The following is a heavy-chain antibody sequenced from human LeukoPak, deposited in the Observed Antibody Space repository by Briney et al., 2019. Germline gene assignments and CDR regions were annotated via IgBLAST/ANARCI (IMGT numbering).Heavy chain of an antibody. V-gene: IGHV4-39*01. CDR1: GGSIGSSSYC. CDR2: ICYSGST. D-gene: IGHD5-24*01. CDR3: ARTENYIPEDCFDP. J-gene: IGHJ5*02. Sequence: SETLSLTCSVSGGSIGSSSYCWGWIRQPPGKGLEWIGTICYSGSTFYNPSLKSRVTLSVDTSKNQFSLKLSSVTAADTAVYYCARTENYIPEDCFDPWGRGTLLTVSS.